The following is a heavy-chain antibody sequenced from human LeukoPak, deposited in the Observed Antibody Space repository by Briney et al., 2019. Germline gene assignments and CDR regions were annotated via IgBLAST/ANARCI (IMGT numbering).Heavy chain of an antibody. CDR1: GFTFSTYS. J-gene: IGHJ4*02. CDR2: ISSSSDYI. V-gene: IGHV3-21*01. Sequence: NPGGSLRLSCAASGFTFSTYSMNWVRQAPGKGLEWVSSISSSSDYIYYADSVKGRFSIARDNARNSLYLQMNSLRAEDTAVYYCARDVNYGDYEENYFDYWGQGTLVTVSS. D-gene: IGHD4-17*01. CDR3: ARDVNYGDYEENYFDY.